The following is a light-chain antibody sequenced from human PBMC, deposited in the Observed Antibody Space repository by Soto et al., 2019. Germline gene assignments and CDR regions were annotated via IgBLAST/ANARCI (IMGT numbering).Light chain of an antibody. Sequence: EIVLTQSPGTLSLSPGERATLSCRASQSVSSSDLAWYQQKPGQAPRLLIYGASSRATVIPDRFSGSGSGTDFTLTISRLEPEDFAVYYCQQYGSSTWTFGQGTKVEIK. CDR1: QSVSSSD. J-gene: IGKJ1*01. CDR2: GAS. CDR3: QQYGSSTWT. V-gene: IGKV3-20*01.